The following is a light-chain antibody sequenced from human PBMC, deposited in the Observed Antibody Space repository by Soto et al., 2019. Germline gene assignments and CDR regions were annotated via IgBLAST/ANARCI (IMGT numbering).Light chain of an antibody. CDR3: QQYGGSPRT. CDR2: GAS. Sequence: EIVLTQSPGTLSLSPGERATLSCRASQSVSSNFLAWYQQKHGQAPRLLIYGASSRATGIPDRFSGSGSGTDFTLTISRLEPEDFAVYYCQQYGGSPRTFGQGTKLEIQ. CDR1: QSVSSNF. J-gene: IGKJ2*01. V-gene: IGKV3-20*01.